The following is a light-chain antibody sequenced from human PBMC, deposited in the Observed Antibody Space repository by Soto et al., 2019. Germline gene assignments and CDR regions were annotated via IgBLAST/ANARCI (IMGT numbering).Light chain of an antibody. J-gene: IGLJ1*01. Sequence: QAVVTPEPSLTVSPGGTVTLTCGSSTGPVTSGHYSHWFQQKPGQAPRTLIWDTNNRHPWTPVRFSGSLFGGKAALTLSGSQPEHVAHYYILVIYPGVGEVFGAGTKLTVL. V-gene: IGLV7-46*01. CDR1: TGPVTSGHY. CDR3: LVIYPGVGEV. CDR2: DTN.